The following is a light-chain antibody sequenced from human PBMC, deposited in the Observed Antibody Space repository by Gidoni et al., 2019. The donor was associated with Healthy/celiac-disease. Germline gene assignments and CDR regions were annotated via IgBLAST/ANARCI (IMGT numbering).Light chain of an antibody. CDR1: QSVSSY. CDR2: DAS. V-gene: IGKV3-11*01. J-gene: IGKJ2*01. Sequence: ELVLSQSPATLSLSPGERATLSCRASQSVSSYLAWYQQKPGQAPRLLIYDASNRATGSPARFSGSGSGTDFTLTISSLEPEDFAVYYCQQRSNWPGTFGQGTKLEIK. CDR3: QQRSNWPGT.